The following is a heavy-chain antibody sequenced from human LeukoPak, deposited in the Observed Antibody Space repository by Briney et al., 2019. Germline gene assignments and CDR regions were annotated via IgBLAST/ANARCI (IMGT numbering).Heavy chain of an antibody. CDR2: IYYSGST. J-gene: IGHJ3*02. CDR3: ARGGSLVGTTPHDTFDI. CDR1: GGSISTYY. V-gene: IGHV4-59*01. D-gene: IGHD1-26*01. Sequence: SETLSLTCTVSGGSISTYYWNWIRQPPGKGLEWIGYIYYSGSTNYNPSLKSRVAISVDTSKNQVSLRLSSVTAADTAVYYCARGGSLVGTTPHDTFDIWGQGTVVTVS.